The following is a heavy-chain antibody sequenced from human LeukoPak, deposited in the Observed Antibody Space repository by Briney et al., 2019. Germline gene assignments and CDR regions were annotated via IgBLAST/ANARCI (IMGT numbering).Heavy chain of an antibody. CDR3: ASNPHVAMIAGGDY. V-gene: IGHV1-46*01. CDR1: GYTFTGYY. CDR2: INPSGGST. Sequence: ASVKVSCKASGYTFTGYYIHWVRQAPGQGLEWMGIINPSGGSTTYAQKFQGRVTMTRDTSTSTVFMELSSLRSEDTAVYYCASNPHVAMIAGGDYWGQGTLVTVSS. J-gene: IGHJ4*02. D-gene: IGHD3-22*01.